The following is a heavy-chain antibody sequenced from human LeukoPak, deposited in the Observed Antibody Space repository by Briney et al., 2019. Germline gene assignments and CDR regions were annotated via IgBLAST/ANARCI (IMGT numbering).Heavy chain of an antibody. CDR2: INHSGST. CDR1: GGSFSGYY. J-gene: IGHJ5*02. CDR3: ARGPMYSSSWYTLYNWFDP. D-gene: IGHD6-13*01. Sequence: KTSETLSLTCAVYGGSFSGYYWSWIRQPPGKGLEWIGEINHSGSTNYNPSLKSRVTISVDTSKNQFSLKLSSVTAADTAVYYCARGPMYSSSWYTLYNWFDPWGQGTLVTVSS. V-gene: IGHV4-34*01.